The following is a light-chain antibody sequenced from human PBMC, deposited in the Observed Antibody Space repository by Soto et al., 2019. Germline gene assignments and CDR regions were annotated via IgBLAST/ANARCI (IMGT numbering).Light chain of an antibody. J-gene: IGKJ4*01. CDR2: DAS. V-gene: IGKV3-11*01. CDR3: QQRSNWPPGLT. CDR1: QSVSSY. Sequence: EIVLTQSPATLSLSPGERATLSCRASQSVSSYLAWYQQKPGQAPRLLIYDASNRATGIPARFSGSGAGTDFTLTISSLEPEDCGVYYCQQRSNWPPGLTFGGGTKVEIK.